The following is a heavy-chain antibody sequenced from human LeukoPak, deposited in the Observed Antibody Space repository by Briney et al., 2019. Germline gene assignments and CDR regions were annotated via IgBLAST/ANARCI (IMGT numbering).Heavy chain of an antibody. V-gene: IGHV4-59*12. CDR3: ARGYSSSWYLSSNYFDY. CDR1: GGSISSYY. J-gene: IGHJ4*02. D-gene: IGHD6-13*01. CDR2: IYYSGST. Sequence: PSETLSLTCTVSGGSISSYYWSWIRQPPGKGLEWIGYIYYSGSTNYNPSLKSRVTISVDTSKNQFSLKLSSVTAADTAVYFCARGYSSSWYLSSNYFDYWGQGTLVTVSS.